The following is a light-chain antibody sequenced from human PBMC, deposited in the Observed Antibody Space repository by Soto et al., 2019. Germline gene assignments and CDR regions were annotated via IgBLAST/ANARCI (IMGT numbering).Light chain of an antibody. CDR3: QQYNSYST. V-gene: IGKV3-15*01. CDR2: ATS. Sequence: MVMTQYPTTLSVSPGERVTLSCRARQSVGSNLAWYRQTPGQAPRVVIYATSTRATGTPARFSGSGSGTEFTLTISSLQPDDFATYYCQQYNSYSTFGQGTKVDIK. CDR1: QSVGSN. J-gene: IGKJ1*01.